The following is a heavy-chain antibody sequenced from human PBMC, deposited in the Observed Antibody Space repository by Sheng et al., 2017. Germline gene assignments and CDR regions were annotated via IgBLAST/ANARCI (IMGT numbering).Heavy chain of an antibody. CDR3: ARALEWLWTYYGMDV. D-gene: IGHD3-3*01. V-gene: IGHV4-34*01. J-gene: IGHJ6*02. CDR2: INHSGST. CDR1: GGSFSGYY. Sequence: QVQLQQWGAGLLKPSETLSLTCAVYGGSFSGYYWSWIRQPPGKGLEWIGEINHSGSTNYNPSLKSRVTISVDTSKNQFSLKLSSVTAADTAVYYCARALEWLWTYYGMDVWGQGTTVTVSS.